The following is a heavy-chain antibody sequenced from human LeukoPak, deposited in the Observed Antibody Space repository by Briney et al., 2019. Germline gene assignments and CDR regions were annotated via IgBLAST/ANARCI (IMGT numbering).Heavy chain of an antibody. J-gene: IGHJ3*02. Sequence: PSETLSLTCTVSGGSISSGGYYWSWIRQPPGKGLEWIGYIYHSGSTYYNPSLKSRVTISVDRSKNQFSLKLSSVTAADTAVYYCARDRNRDFCSSASCPHDAFDIWGQGTVVTVSS. V-gene: IGHV4-30-2*01. D-gene: IGHD2-2*01. CDR2: IYHSGST. CDR3: ARDRNRDFCSSASCPHDAFDI. CDR1: GGSISSGGYY.